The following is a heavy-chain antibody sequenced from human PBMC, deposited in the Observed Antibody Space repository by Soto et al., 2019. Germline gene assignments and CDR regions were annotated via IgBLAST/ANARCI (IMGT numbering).Heavy chain of an antibody. CDR1: GYTLTELS. CDR2: FDPEDGET. J-gene: IGHJ6*02. V-gene: IGHV1-24*01. CDR3: ATSAVHTERVVVVFYYGMDV. Sequence: ASVKVSCKVSGYTLTELSMHWVRQAPGKGLEWMGGFDPEDGETIYAQKFQGRVTMTEDTSTDTAYMELGSLRSEDTAVYYCATSAVHTERVVVVFYYGMDVWGQGTTVTVSS. D-gene: IGHD2-15*01.